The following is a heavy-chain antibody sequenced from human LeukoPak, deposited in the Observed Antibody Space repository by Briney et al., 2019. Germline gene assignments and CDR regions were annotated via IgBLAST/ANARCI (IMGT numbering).Heavy chain of an antibody. CDR1: GGSISSYY. J-gene: IGHJ6*03. CDR2: IYYSGST. CDR3: ARGGVTPDYGDLRAYYYYYMDV. D-gene: IGHD4-17*01. Sequence: SETLSLTCTVSGGSISSYYWSWIRQPPGKGLEWIGYIYYSGSTNYNPSLKSRVTISVDTSTNQFSLKLSSVTAADTAVYYCARGGVTPDYGDLRAYYYYYMDVWGKGTTVTVSS. V-gene: IGHV4-59*01.